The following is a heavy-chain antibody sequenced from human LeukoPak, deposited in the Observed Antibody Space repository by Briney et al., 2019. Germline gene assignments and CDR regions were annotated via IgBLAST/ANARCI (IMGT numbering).Heavy chain of an antibody. CDR3: ARDRGYSYGDENNWFDP. V-gene: IGHV3-21*01. CDR1: GFTFSNYW. J-gene: IGHJ5*02. D-gene: IGHD5-18*01. CDR2: ISTSSSYI. Sequence: GGSLRLSCAASGFTFSNYWMHWVRQVPGKGLVWVSSISTSSSYIYYADSVKGRFTISRDNARNSLYLQMNSLRAEDTAVYYCARDRGYSYGDENNWFDPWGQGTLVTVSS.